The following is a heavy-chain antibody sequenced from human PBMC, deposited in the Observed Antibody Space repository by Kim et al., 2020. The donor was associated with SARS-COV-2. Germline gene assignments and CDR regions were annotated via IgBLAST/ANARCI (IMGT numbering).Heavy chain of an antibody. D-gene: IGHD2-21*01. J-gene: IGHJ5*02. Sequence: GGSLRLSCAASGFTFNTYAMHWVRLAPGKGLEWVSTIAFDGGDIYYVDSVKGRFNITRNNSKNTLYLEMSSVRAEDTAIYCCAREKFEPRNVVGLLQRCFDPWAQGHLLTVPP. CDR3: AREKFEPRNVVGLLQRCFDP. CDR2: IAFDGGDI. V-gene: IGHV3-30*04. CDR1: GFTFNTYA.